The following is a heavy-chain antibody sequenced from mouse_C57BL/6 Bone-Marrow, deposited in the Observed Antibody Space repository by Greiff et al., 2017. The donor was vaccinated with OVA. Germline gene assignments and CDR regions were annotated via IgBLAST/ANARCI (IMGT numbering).Heavy chain of an antibody. CDR3: ARYEESSPYFDY. D-gene: IGHD1-1*01. J-gene: IGHJ2*01. V-gene: IGHV1-62-2*01. CDR2: FYPGSGSI. Sequence: QVQLQQSGAELVKPGASVKLSCKASGYTFTEYTIHWVKQRPGQGLEWIGWFYPGSGSIKYNEKFKDKATLTANKSSSTVYMELSRLTSEDSAVYSCARYEESSPYFDYWGQGTTLTVSS. CDR1: GYTFTEYT.